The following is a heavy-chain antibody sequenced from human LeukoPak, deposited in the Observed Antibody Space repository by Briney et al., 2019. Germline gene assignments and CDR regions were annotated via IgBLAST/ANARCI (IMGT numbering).Heavy chain of an antibody. Sequence: PGGSLRLSCAASGFTFSSYSMNWVRQAPGKGLEWVSSITSSSSYIYYADSVKGRFTISRDNAKNSLYLQMNSLRAEDTAVYYCARKYYYDSSGYYGVYYYYGMDVWGQGTTVTVSS. CDR2: ITSSSSYI. CDR3: ARKYYYDSSGYYGVYYYYGMDV. J-gene: IGHJ6*02. D-gene: IGHD3-22*01. V-gene: IGHV3-21*01. CDR1: GFTFSSYS.